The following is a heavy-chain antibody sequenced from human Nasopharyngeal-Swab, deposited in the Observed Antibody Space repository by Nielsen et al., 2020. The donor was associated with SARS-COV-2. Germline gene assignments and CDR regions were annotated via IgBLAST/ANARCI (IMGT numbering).Heavy chain of an antibody. CDR3: ARDGYDSSGYYYVYYFDY. CDR1: GFTFSSYS. D-gene: IGHD3-22*01. CDR2: ISSSSSYI. J-gene: IGHJ4*02. V-gene: IGHV3-21*01. Sequence: GESLKISCAASGFTFSSYSMNWVRQAPGEGLEWVSSISSSSSYIYYADSVKGRFTISRDNAKNSLYLQMNSLRAEDTAVYYCARDGYDSSGYYYVYYFDYWGQGTLVTVSS.